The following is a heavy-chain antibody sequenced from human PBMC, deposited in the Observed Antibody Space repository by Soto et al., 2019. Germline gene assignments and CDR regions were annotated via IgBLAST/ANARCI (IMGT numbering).Heavy chain of an antibody. V-gene: IGHV3-30*18. D-gene: IGHD3-9*01. CDR1: GFTFSSYG. CDR3: AKEGQYYDILTGFRSYYGMDV. CDR2: ISYDGSNK. J-gene: IGHJ6*02. Sequence: QVQLVESGGGVVQPGRSLRLSCAASGFTFSSYGMHWVRQAPGKGLEWVAVISYDGSNKYYADSVKGRFTISRDNSKNXLXRXXNSLSAEDTAVYYCAKEGQYYDILTGFRSYYGMDVWGQGTTVTVSS.